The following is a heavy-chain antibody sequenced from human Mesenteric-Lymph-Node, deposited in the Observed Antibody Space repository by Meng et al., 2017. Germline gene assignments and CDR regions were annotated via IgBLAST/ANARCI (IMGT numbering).Heavy chain of an antibody. CDR2: IYPGDSGDSDT. CDR3: ARHGLRGCSGGRCYVSFYYYGLDV. CDR1: GYSFSSYW. J-gene: IGHJ6*02. Sequence: GESLKISCKGSGYSFSSYWIGWVRRMPGKGLEWMGIIYPGDSGDSDTKYNPSFQGQVTISVDKSISTAYLQWSSLKASDTAIYYCARHGLRGCSGGRCYVSFYYYGLDVWGQGTTVTVSS. V-gene: IGHV5-51*01. D-gene: IGHD2-15*01.